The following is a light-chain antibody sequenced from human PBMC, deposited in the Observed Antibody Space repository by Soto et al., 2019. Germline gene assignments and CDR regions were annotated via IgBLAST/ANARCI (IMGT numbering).Light chain of an antibody. Sequence: EIVMTQSPATLSVSPGERATLSCRASQSISTELAWYQQKPGQPPRLLIYSASTRGTGVPARFTGSGSGSEFTLTISGLQPEDFAVYYCQQGHNWPLTFGQGTRLEI. J-gene: IGKJ2*01. V-gene: IGKV3-15*01. CDR3: QQGHNWPLT. CDR2: SAS. CDR1: QSISTE.